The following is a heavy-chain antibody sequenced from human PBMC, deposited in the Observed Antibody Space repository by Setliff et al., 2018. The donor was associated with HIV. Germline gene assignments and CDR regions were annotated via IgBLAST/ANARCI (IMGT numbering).Heavy chain of an antibody. CDR3: ARLIHTGLLYFDY. CDR2: IYTSGTT. CDR1: GVSISGHF. J-gene: IGHJ4*02. V-gene: IGHV4-4*09. Sequence: SETLSLTCFVSGVSISGHFWGWIRQPPGKELEWIGYIYTSGTTEYNPSLDSRVTISVDTSRDQFSLNLRSVTAADTALYFCARLIHTGLLYFDYWGLGMLVTVSS. D-gene: IGHD2-8*02.